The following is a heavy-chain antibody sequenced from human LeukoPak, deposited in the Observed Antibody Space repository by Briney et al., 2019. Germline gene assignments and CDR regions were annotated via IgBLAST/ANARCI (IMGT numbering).Heavy chain of an antibody. J-gene: IGHJ3*02. CDR1: GGSISSSSYY. CDR3: ASPPREGRKGAFDI. V-gene: IGHV4-39*01. CDR2: IYYSGST. Sequence: PSETLSLTCTVSGGSISSSSYYWGWIRQPPGKGLEWIGSIYYSGSTYYNPSLKSRVTISVDTSKNQFSLKLSSVTAADTAVYYCASPPREGRKGAFDIWGQGTMVTVSS.